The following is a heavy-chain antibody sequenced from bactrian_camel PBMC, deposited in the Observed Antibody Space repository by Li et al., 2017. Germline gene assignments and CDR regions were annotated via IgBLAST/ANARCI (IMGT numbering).Heavy chain of an antibody. Sequence: HVQLVESGGGSVEAGGSLTLSCAASEYTYTMHCMAWFRQAPGKEREGVAAADGSVTTTDTDSARGRFTISKDNAKNSVYLQMTMLKPDDTAMYYCAALPRGFCGPGGTWKSQLNSGYWGQGTQVTVS. CDR3: AALPRGFCGPGGTWKSQLNSGY. J-gene: IGHJ6*01. V-gene: IGHV3S53*01. CDR1: EYTYTMHC. D-gene: IGHD2*01. CDR2: ADGSVTT.